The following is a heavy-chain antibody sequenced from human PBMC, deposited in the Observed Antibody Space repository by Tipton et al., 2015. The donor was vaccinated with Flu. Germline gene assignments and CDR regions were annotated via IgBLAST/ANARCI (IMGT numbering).Heavy chain of an antibody. D-gene: IGHD2-8*01. CDR2: IYPGDSDT. V-gene: IGHV5-51*01. Sequence: QLVQSGAEVKKPGESLRISCKSSGYSFTNYWIGWVRQMPRRGLDWMGIIYPGDSDTRYSPSFQGQVTISADKSINTAYLQWNSLKASDTAMYFCVRHPSCTDAVCPPGYWYFDLWGRGTPLSVSS. CDR3: VRHPSCTDAVCPPGYWYFDL. CDR1: GYSFTNYW. J-gene: IGHJ2*01.